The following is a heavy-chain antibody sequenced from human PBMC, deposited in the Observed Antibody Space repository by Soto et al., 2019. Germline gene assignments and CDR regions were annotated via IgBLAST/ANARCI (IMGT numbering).Heavy chain of an antibody. CDR3: VQGISHGYDLLDY. V-gene: IGHV3-23*01. Sequence: DVQLLESWGDLVQHGASLRLYCVASGFTFSSYAMNCVRKAPGMGLEWVSTISGIGGSIYYADSVKGRFAISRDNSKESIYLQMSSLRDEETAIYYCVQGISHGYDLLDYWGQGSWVTVSS. CDR1: GFTFSSYA. J-gene: IGHJ4*02. CDR2: ISGIGGSI. D-gene: IGHD5-18*01.